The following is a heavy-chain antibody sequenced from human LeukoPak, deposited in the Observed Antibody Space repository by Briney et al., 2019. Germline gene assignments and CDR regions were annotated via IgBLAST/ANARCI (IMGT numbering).Heavy chain of an antibody. D-gene: IGHD1-14*01. Sequence: SQTLSLTCTVSGGSISSGDYYWSWIRQPPEKGLEWIGYIYYSGSTYYNPSLKSRVTISVDTSKKQFSLRLSSVTAADTAVYHCARAEPDGWFDPWGQGTLVTVSS. CDR2: IYYSGST. V-gene: IGHV4-30-4*01. CDR1: GGSISSGDYY. J-gene: IGHJ5*02. CDR3: ARAEPDGWFDP.